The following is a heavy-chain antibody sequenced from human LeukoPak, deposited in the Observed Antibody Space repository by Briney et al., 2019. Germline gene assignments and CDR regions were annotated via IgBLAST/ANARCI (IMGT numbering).Heavy chain of an antibody. J-gene: IGHJ4*02. D-gene: IGHD3-22*01. V-gene: IGHV3-23*01. Sequence: GGSLRLSCAASGFTFSSYAMTWVRQAPGKGLEWVAGISNGGGSTYHADSVKGRFTVSRDNVKNTLYLQMNSLRAEDTAVYYCAKTYYFDSSGSYYFDYWGQGILVPVSS. CDR3: AKTYYFDSSGSYYFDY. CDR1: GFTFSSYA. CDR2: ISNGGGST.